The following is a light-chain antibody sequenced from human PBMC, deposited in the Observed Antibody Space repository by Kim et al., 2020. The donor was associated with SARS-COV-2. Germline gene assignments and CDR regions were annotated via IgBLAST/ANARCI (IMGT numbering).Light chain of an antibody. CDR1: TSNIGAGYD. V-gene: IGLV1-40*01. CDR2: TNI. CDR3: QSYDSSLGGSV. J-gene: IGLJ2*01. Sequence: QRVTIACTGSTSNIGAGYDVHWYQQLPGAAPKLLIYTNINRPSGVPDRFFGSKSGTSASLAITGLQAADEADYYCQSYDSSLGGSVFGGGTKLTVL.